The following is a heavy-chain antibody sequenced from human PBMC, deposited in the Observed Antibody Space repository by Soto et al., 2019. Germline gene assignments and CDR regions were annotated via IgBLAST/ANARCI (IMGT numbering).Heavy chain of an antibody. CDR3: ARALPSDPGDYAY. V-gene: IGHV3-7*01. CDR1: GFTFSSYW. D-gene: IGHD4-17*01. Sequence: EVQLVESGGGLVQPGGSLRLSCAASGFTFSSYWMSWVRQAPGKGLEWVANIKQDGSEKYYVDSVKGRFTISRDNAKNSLYLQMNSLRADDTAVYYCARALPSDPGDYAYWGQGTLVTVSS. J-gene: IGHJ4*02. CDR2: IKQDGSEK.